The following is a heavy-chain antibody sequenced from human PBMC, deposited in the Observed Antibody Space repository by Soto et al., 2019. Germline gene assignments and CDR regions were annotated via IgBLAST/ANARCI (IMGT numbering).Heavy chain of an antibody. J-gene: IGHJ5*02. V-gene: IGHV5-51*01. Sequence: EVQLVQSGAEVKKPGESLKISCKGSGFTFTSYWIGWVRQMPGKGLAWMGIIYPSDSDTRYSPSFQGQVTISADKSISTAYLQWNSLKTSDTAIYYCARLTGYSGGWFDPWGQGTLVSVSS. D-gene: IGHD3-9*01. CDR1: GFTFTSYW. CDR2: IYPSDSDT. CDR3: ARLTGYSGGWFDP.